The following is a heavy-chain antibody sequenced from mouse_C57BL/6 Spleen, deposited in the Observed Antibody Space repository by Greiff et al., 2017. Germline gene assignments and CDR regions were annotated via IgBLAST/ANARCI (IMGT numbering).Heavy chain of an antibody. Sequence: VKLVESGPELVKPGASVKISCKASGYAFSSSWMNWVKQRPGKGLEWIGRIYPGDGDTNYNGKFKGKATLTADKASSTAYMQLSSLTSEDAAVYVCSREELLGNWGQGTLVTVSA. J-gene: IGHJ3*01. V-gene: IGHV1-82*01. CDR3: SREELLGN. CDR1: GYAFSSSW. CDR2: IYPGDGDT.